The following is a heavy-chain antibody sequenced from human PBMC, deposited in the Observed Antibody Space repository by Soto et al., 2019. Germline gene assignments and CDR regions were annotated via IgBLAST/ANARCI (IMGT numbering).Heavy chain of an antibody. D-gene: IGHD5-12*01. CDR1: GASISSSSYY. CDR2: IYYSGST. CDR3: ASQGGGYSGYDYGDYGMDV. V-gene: IGHV4-39*01. Sequence: ECLCRTCAVSGASISSSSYYWGWIRQPPGMGLEWIGSIYYSGSTYYNPSLKSRVTISVDTSKNQFSLKLSSVTAEDTAVYYCASQGGGYSGYDYGDYGMDVWGQGTTVTVYS. J-gene: IGHJ6*02.